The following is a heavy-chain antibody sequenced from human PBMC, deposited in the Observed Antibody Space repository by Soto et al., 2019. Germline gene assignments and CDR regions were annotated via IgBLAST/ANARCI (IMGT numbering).Heavy chain of an antibody. D-gene: IGHD5-12*01. CDR3: VRDSPTNLEDADTVASWFDP. V-gene: IGHV3-74*01. CDR2: INGDGSTA. Sequence: EVLLVESGGGLVQPGGSLRLSCAASGFNFNFYWMHWVRQAPGKGLVWVSRINGDGSTADYADSVKGRFTISRDNAKHTLFLQMDSLRVEDTAVYYCVRDSPTNLEDADTVASWFDPWGQGTLVTVSS. CDR1: GFNFNFYW. J-gene: IGHJ5*02.